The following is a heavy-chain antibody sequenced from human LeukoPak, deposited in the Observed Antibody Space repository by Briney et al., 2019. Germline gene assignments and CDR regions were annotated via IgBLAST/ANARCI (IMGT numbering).Heavy chain of an antibody. D-gene: IGHD4-17*01. Sequence: ASVKVSCKASGYTFISYFMNWVRQAPGQGLEWMGIINPSGSRTNYAQKFEGRVIVTRDTSTSRVYMELYSLRSGDTAVYYCARGGRDYGDFLAGHWGQGTLVTVSS. CDR3: ARGGRDYGDFLAGH. J-gene: IGHJ4*02. CDR1: GYTFISYF. CDR2: INPSGSRT. V-gene: IGHV1-46*01.